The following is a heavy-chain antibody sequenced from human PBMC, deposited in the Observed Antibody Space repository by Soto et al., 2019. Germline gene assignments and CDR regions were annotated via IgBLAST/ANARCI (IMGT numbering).Heavy chain of an antibody. V-gene: IGHV3-23*01. J-gene: IGHJ4*02. D-gene: IGHD1-26*01. Sequence: EVQLLESGGSLVQPGGSLRLSCTASGFTFSPYAMSWVRQVPGKGLEWVSVISGSGATTYYADSVKGRFTMSRDNSKNTLYLQMNSLRAGDTAVYYCAKTITGATLRTSFGFWGQGTLVIVS. CDR1: GFTFSPYA. CDR3: AKTITGATLRTSFGF. CDR2: ISGSGATT.